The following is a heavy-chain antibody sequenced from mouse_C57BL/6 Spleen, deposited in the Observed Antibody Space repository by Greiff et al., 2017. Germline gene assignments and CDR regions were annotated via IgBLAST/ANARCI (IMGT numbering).Heavy chain of an antibody. J-gene: IGHJ4*01. V-gene: IGHV1-82*01. CDR3: ARSAPPSYYYAMDY. CDR2: IYPGDGDT. CDR1: GYAFSSSW. Sequence: QVQLQQSGPELVKPGASVKISCKASGYAFSSSWMNWVKQRPGKGLEWIGRIYPGDGDTNYNGKFKGKATLTADKSSSTAYMQLSSLTSEDSAVYFCARSAPPSYYYAMDYWGQGTSVTVSS. D-gene: IGHD1-2*01.